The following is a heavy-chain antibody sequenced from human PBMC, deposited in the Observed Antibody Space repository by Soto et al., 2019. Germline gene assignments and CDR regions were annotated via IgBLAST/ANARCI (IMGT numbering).Heavy chain of an antibody. CDR2: ISFDGSNK. Sequence: QVQLVESGGGVVQPGRSLRLSCAASGFTFSSYGMHWVRQAPGKGLEWGAVISFDGSNKYYADSVKGRFTISRDNSKNTLFLQMNSLSAEDTAVYYCAKEKKNFRDAFDRWGQGTMVTVSS. CDR3: AKEKKNFRDAFDR. J-gene: IGHJ3*02. CDR1: GFTFSSYG. D-gene: IGHD3-10*01. V-gene: IGHV3-30*18.